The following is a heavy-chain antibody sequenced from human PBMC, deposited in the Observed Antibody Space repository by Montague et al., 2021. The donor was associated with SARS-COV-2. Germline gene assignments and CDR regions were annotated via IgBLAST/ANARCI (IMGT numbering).Heavy chain of an antibody. CDR3: AHRKQGFGMVITDY. J-gene: IGHJ4*02. D-gene: IGHD3-3*01. V-gene: IGHV2-5*02. CDR2: IYWDDDK. Sequence: PALVKPTQTLTLTCTFSGFSLSTSGVGVGWIRQPPGKALEWLALIYWDDDKRYSPSLKSRLTITKDTSKHQVVLTMTNMDPVDTATYYCAHRKQGFGMVITDYWGQGTLVTVSS. CDR1: GFSLSTSGVG.